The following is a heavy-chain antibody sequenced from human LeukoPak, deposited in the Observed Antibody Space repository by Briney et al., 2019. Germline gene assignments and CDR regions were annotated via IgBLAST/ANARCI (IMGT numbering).Heavy chain of an antibody. CDR1: GGSISSSSDY. CDR3: ASTPQYYYGSGSYSGWFDP. V-gene: IGHV4-39*01. J-gene: IGHJ5*02. CDR2: IYYSGST. Sequence: SETLSLTCTVSGGSISSSSDYWGWSRQPPGKGLEWIGSIYYSGSTYYNPSLKSRVTISVDTSKNQFSLKLSSVTAAEMAVYYCASTPQYYYGSGSYSGWFDPWGQGTLVTVSS. D-gene: IGHD3-10*01.